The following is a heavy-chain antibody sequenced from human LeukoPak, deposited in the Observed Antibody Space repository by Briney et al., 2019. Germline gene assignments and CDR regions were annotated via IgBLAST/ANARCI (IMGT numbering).Heavy chain of an antibody. CDR3: AKDFGLGSGYYHALDS. Sequence: GGSLRLSCTASGFNFNGYTMHWVRQAPGKGLEWASLITWDGGRTYYADSLKGRFAISRDNNKNSLYLQMNSLRIEDTAFYYCAKDFGLGSGYYHALDSWGQGTLVTVSS. D-gene: IGHD3-22*01. V-gene: IGHV3-43*01. CDR2: ITWDGGRT. J-gene: IGHJ4*02. CDR1: GFNFNGYT.